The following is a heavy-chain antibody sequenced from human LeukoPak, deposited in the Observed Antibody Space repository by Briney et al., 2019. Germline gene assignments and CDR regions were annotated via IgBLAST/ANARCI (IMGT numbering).Heavy chain of an antibody. J-gene: IGHJ4*02. V-gene: IGHV1-2*02. CDR3: ARDSLGPIVRGACFDY. D-gene: IGHD3-10*01. Sequence: GASVKVSCKASGYTFTGYYMHWVRQAPGQGLEWMGWINPNSGGTNYAQKFQGRVTMTRDTSISTAYMELSSLRSEDTAVYYCARDSLGPIVRGACFDYWGQGTLVTVSS. CDR1: GYTFTGYY. CDR2: INPNSGGT.